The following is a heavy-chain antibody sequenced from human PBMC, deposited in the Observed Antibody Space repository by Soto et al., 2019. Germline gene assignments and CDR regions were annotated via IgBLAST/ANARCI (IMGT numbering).Heavy chain of an antibody. J-gene: IGHJ6*02. CDR3: ARGRDGYSFYYYYYGMDV. CDR2: IIPIFGRA. V-gene: IGHV1-69*12. Sequence: QVQLVQSGAEVKKPGSSVKVSCKASGGTFSSYAISWVRQAPGQGLEWMGGIIPIFGRANYAQKFQGRVTITADESTSTAYMELSSLRSEDTAVYYCARGRDGYSFYYYYYGMDVWGQGTTVTVSS. CDR1: GGTFSSYA. D-gene: IGHD5-18*01.